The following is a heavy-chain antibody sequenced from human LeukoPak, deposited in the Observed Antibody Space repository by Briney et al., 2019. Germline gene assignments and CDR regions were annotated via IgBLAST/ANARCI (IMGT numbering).Heavy chain of an antibody. V-gene: IGHV4-34*01. CDR3: ARRRRRDTSSSRGYSGHTYFDQ. D-gene: IGHD5-12*01. CDR1: GGSFSDYF. Sequence: SATLSLTCAVYGGSFSDYFWTWIRQSPGKGLEWIGEINHSGTTNYNPSLKSRVTITVDTSKNQFFLKVRSVTAADTTIYYCARRRRRDTSSSRGYSGHTYFDQWGQGTLVTVSS. J-gene: IGHJ4*02. CDR2: INHSGTT.